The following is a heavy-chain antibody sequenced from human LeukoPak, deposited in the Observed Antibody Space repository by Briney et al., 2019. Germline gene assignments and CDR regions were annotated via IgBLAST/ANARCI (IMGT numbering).Heavy chain of an antibody. Sequence: ASVKVSCKASGYTFTSYDINWVRQATGQGLEWMGWMNPNSGNTGYAQKFQGRGTMTRNTSISTAYMELSSLRSEDTAVYYCASIRGGYDLAFDYWGQGTLVTVSS. CDR2: MNPNSGNT. CDR3: ASIRGGYDLAFDY. CDR1: GYTFTSYD. J-gene: IGHJ4*02. D-gene: IGHD5-12*01. V-gene: IGHV1-8*01.